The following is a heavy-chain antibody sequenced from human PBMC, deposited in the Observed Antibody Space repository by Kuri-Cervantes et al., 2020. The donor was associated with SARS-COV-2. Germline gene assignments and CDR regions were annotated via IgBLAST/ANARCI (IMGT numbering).Heavy chain of an antibody. CDR3: ARGPVDTAMVAYYFDY. Sequence: ESLKSAGDVEGGSFSGYYWSGSRQPPGKGLEWSGEINHSGSTNYNPSLKSRVTISVDTSKNQFSLKLSSVTAADTAVYYCARGPVDTAMVAYYFDYWGQGTLVTVSS. V-gene: IGHV4-34*01. D-gene: IGHD5-18*01. CDR1: GGSFSGYY. J-gene: IGHJ4*02. CDR2: INHSGST.